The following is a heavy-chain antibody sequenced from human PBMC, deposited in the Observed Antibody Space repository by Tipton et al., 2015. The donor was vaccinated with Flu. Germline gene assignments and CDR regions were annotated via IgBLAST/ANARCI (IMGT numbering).Heavy chain of an antibody. D-gene: IGHD4-17*01. CDR1: GFTFSSYG. CDR2: IWYDGSNK. V-gene: IGHV3-33*01. J-gene: IGHJ6*02. Sequence: SLRLSCAASGFTFSSYGMHWVRQAPGKGLEWVAVIWYDGSNKYYADSVKGQFTISRDNSKNTLYLQMNSLRAEDTAVYYCARDYGDYSPYYYYYYSMDVWGQGTTVTVSS. CDR3: ARDYGDYSPYYYYYYSMDV.